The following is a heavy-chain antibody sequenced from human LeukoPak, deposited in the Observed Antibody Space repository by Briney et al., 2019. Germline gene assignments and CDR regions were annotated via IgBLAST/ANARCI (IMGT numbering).Heavy chain of an antibody. CDR2: INSDGSST. Sequence: GGSLRLSCAASGFTFSSYWMHWVRQAPGKGLVWVSRINSDGSSTGYADSVRGRFTLSRDNAKNTLYLQMNSLRAEDTAVYYCAGSASHNWFDPWGQGTLVTVSS. CDR1: GFTFSSYW. J-gene: IGHJ5*02. D-gene: IGHD2-2*01. CDR3: AGSASHNWFDP. V-gene: IGHV3-74*01.